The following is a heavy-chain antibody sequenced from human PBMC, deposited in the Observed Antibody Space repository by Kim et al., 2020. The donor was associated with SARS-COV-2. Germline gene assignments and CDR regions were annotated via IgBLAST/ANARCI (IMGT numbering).Heavy chain of an antibody. CDR2: LSGSGGTT. CDR3: AKSVANWGCMIDY. CDR1: GFTFSSYG. Sequence: GGSLRLSCAASGFTFSSYGMSWVRQAPGKGLEWVSVLSGSGGTTYYADSVKGRFTISRDHSKNTLFLQMNSLRAEDTAVYYCAKSVANWGCMIDYWGQGTRVTVSS. D-gene: IGHD7-27*01. V-gene: IGHV3-23*01. J-gene: IGHJ4*02.